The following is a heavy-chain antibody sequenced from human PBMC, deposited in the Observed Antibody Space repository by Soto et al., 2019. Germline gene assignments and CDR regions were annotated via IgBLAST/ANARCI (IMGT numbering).Heavy chain of an antibody. CDR1: GFTFSSYN. CDR2: ISPSSSTI. V-gene: IGHV3-48*01. Sequence: GESLKISCAASGFTFSSYNMNWVRQAPGKGLEWVSYISPSSSTIYYADSVKGRFTISRDNAKNSLYLQMNSLRADDTAVYYCAALMATGYWGQGTLVTVS. CDR3: AALMATGY. D-gene: IGHD5-12*01. J-gene: IGHJ4*02.